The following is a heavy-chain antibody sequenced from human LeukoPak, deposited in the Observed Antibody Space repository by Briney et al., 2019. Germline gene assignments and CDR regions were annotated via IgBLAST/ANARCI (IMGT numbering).Heavy chain of an antibody. D-gene: IGHD1-26*01. J-gene: IGHJ4*02. Sequence: SVKVSCKASGGTFSSYTISWVRLAPGQGLEWMGRIIPILGIANYAQKFQGRVTITADKSTSTAYMELSSLRSEDTAVYYCARDIRGARNLGSFDYWGQGTLVTVSS. CDR2: IIPILGIA. CDR3: ARDIRGARNLGSFDY. V-gene: IGHV1-69*04. CDR1: GGTFSSYT.